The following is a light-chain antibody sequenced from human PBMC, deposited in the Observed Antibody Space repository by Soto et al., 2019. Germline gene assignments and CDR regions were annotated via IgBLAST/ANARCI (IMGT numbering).Light chain of an antibody. Sequence: QSVLTQPPSVSAAPGQKVTISCSGSSSNIGNKYVSWYQQLPGTAPKLLIYENNKRPSGIPDRFSGSKSGTSATLGITGLQTGDEADYYCGTWDSSLSAGFYVFGTGTKLTVL. V-gene: IGLV1-51*02. CDR1: SSNIGNKY. CDR3: GTWDSSLSAGFYV. J-gene: IGLJ1*01. CDR2: ENN.